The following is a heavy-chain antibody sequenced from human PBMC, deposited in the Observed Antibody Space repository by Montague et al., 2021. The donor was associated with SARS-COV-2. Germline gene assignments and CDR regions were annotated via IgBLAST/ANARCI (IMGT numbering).Heavy chain of an antibody. CDR1: GGSFSNYY. V-gene: IGHV4-34*01. J-gene: IGHJ6*02. D-gene: IGHD3-9*01. CDR2: VNQSGTT. Sequence: SETLSLTCAISGGSFSNYYWSWIRQPPGKGLEWIGEVNQSGTTIYNPSVKSGVTISEDTSKNQFYLRLNPVTAADTAVYYCARDGSLRFEILIGPRHYYYGMDVWGQGTTVTVSS. CDR3: ARDGSLRFEILIGPRHYYYGMDV.